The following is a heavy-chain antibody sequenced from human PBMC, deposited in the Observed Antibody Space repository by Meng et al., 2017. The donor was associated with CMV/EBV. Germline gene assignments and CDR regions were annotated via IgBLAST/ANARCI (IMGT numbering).Heavy chain of an antibody. CDR2: IKQDGSEK. Sequence: GGSLRLSCAASGFTFSSYWMSWVRQAPGKGLEWVANIKQDGSEKYYVDSVKGRFTISRDNAKNSLYLQMNSLRAEDTAVYYCARLLYNWNDAGVDYWGQGTLVIVSS. V-gene: IGHV3-7*01. CDR3: ARLLYNWNDAGVDY. D-gene: IGHD1-20*01. J-gene: IGHJ4*02. CDR1: GFTFSSYW.